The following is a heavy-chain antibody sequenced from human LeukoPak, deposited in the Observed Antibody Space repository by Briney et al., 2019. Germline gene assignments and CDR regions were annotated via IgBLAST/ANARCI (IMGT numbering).Heavy chain of an antibody. V-gene: IGHV4-31*03. CDR2: IHYTGNT. CDR1: GGSISSGGY. Sequence: PSQTLSLTCTVYGGSISSGGYWSWIRQHPEKGLEWIGYIHYTGNTYYNPSLKSRVSISVDMSQNQFSLNLNSVTAADTAVYFCGGIVLEEAAQFDFWGQGTLVTVSS. CDR3: GGIVLEEAAQFDF. D-gene: IGHD2-8*01. J-gene: IGHJ4*02.